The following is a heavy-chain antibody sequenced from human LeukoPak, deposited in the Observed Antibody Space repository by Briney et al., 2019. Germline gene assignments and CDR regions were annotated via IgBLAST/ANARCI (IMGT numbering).Heavy chain of an antibody. CDR3: ARAGLTTVTFDY. CDR1: GGSISSYY. V-gene: IGHV4-59*01. Sequence: SETLSLTCTVSGGSISSYYWSWIRQPPGKGLEWIGYIYYSGSTNYNPSLKSRVTISVDTSKNQFSLKLSSVTAADTAVYYCARAGLTTVTFDYWGQGTLVTVSS. CDR2: IYYSGST. D-gene: IGHD4-17*01. J-gene: IGHJ4*02.